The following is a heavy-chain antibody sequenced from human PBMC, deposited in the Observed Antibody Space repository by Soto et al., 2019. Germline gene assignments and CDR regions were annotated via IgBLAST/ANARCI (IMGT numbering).Heavy chain of an antibody. D-gene: IGHD6-13*01. CDR3: VRDADKVPVGQHVVHGDY. CDR2: IDSSSSPT. CDR1: GVTFRNFW. J-gene: IGHJ4*02. V-gene: IGHV3-48*01. Sequence: SGVTFRNFWMHWVRQAPGKGLVWVSRIDSSSSPTYYADSVKGRFTISRDNAKNSLYLQMNSLRAEDTAVYYCVRDADKVPVGQHVVHGDYWGLGTLVTVSS.